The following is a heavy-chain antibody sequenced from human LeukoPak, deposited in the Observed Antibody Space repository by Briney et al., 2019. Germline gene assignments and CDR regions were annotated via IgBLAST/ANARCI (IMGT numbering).Heavy chain of an antibody. D-gene: IGHD4-17*01. J-gene: IGHJ5*02. CDR3: ARGASGVYTVTTSWFDP. CDR2: INPNSGGT. CDR1: GYAFTGYY. V-gene: IGHV1-2*02. Sequence: ASVKVSCKASGYAFTGYYMHWVRQAPGQGLEWMGWINPNSGGTNYAQKFQGRVTMTRDTSISTAYMELSRLRSDDTAVYYCARGASGVYTVTTSWFDPWGQGTLVTVSS.